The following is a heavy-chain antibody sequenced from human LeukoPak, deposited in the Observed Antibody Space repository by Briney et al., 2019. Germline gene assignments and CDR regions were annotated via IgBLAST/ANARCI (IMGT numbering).Heavy chain of an antibody. D-gene: IGHD2-15*01. CDR2: ISSSGSTI. Sequence: GGSLRLSCAASGFTFSSYEMNWVRQAPGKGLEWVSYISSSGSTIYYADSVKGRFTISRDNSKNTLYLQMNSLRAEDTAVYYCAKAMNYYCSGGSCYFDYWGQGTLVTVSS. CDR1: GFTFSSYE. V-gene: IGHV3-48*03. J-gene: IGHJ4*02. CDR3: AKAMNYYCSGGSCYFDY.